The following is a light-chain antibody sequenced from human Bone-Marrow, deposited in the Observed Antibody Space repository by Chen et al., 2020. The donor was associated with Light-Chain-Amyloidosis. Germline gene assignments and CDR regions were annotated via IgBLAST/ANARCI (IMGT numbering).Light chain of an antibody. J-gene: IGKJ4*01. CDR1: QTISSNY. V-gene: IGKV3-20*01. Sequence: EIVLTQSPGTLSLSPGEGANLSCRASQTISSNYLTWYQQKFGQAPRLLIYGSSSRATGIPDRFTGSGSGTDFTLTINRLEPEDFARYYCQQYATSPLTFGGGTKVEIK. CDR3: QQYATSPLT. CDR2: GSS.